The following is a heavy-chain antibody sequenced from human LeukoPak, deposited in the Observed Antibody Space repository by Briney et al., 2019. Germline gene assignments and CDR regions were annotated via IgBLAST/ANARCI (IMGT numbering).Heavy chain of an antibody. V-gene: IGHV3-48*03. Sequence: WVSLCCSGSGSGFTISSYEMKWLRQAPGKGLEWISYSSSDGTTIYYADSVKGGFTNSRENAKNSLYLQMNSLRAEDTGVYYCARRFDYWGQGTLVTVSS. CDR3: ARRFDY. CDR2: SSSDGTTI. J-gene: IGHJ4*02. CDR1: GFTISSYE.